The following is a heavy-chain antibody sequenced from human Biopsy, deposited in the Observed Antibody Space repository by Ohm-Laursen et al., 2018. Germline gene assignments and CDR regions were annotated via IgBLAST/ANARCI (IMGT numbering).Heavy chain of an antibody. CDR2: IYYSGTT. Sequence: SGTLSLTCTVSGESMGTYYWTWIRQPPGKGLEWIASIYYSGTTNKNPSLKSRVTISVDTSKRQFYLELSSVTAADTAIYYCARVRGGFLEWFDHWGQGTLVTVSS. J-gene: IGHJ5*02. CDR1: GESMGTYY. D-gene: IGHD3-3*01. V-gene: IGHV4-59*07. CDR3: ARVRGGFLEWFDH.